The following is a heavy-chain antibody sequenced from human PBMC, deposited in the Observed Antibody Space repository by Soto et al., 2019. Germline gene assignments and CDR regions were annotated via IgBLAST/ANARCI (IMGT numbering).Heavy chain of an antibody. V-gene: IGHV3-23*01. J-gene: IGHJ4*02. CDR2: ISGSGGST. Sequence: EVQLLESGGGLVQPGGSLRLSCAASGFTFSSYAMSWVRQAPGKGLEWVSAISGSGGSTYYADSVKGRFTISRDNSKNPLYLQMNSLRAEDTAVYYCAKDAVLWFGELSRFDYWGQGTLVTVSS. D-gene: IGHD3-10*01. CDR3: AKDAVLWFGELSRFDY. CDR1: GFTFSSYA.